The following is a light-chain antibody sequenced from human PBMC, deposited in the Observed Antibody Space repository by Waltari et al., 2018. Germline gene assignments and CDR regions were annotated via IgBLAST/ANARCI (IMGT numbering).Light chain of an antibody. J-gene: IGKJ5*01. CDR2: GAS. CDR1: QSVSST. V-gene: IGKV3-15*01. Sequence: EAVITQSPATLSVSPGERATLACRASQSVSSTLAWYQQNPGQAPRLLIYGASTRAAGIPATFSRSGSGTEFTLTISSLQSEDFAVYYCQQYNNWPPITFGQGTRLEIK. CDR3: QQYNNWPPIT.